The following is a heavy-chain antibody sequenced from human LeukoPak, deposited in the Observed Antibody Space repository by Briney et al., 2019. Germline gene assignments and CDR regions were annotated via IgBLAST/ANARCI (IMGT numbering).Heavy chain of an antibody. CDR2: IWYDGSNK. CDR3: ARAVGPFDY. CDR1: GFPFSSYG. D-gene: IGHD1-26*01. J-gene: IGHJ4*02. V-gene: IGHV3-33*01. Sequence: GGSLRLSCVASGFPFSSYGMHWVRQAPGRGLEWVAVIWYDGSNKYYADSMKGRFTISRDNSKNTLYPQMNSLRAEDTGVYYCARAVGPFDYWGQGTLVTVSS.